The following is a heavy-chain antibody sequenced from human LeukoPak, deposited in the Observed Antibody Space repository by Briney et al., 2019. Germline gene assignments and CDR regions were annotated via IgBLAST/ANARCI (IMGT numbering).Heavy chain of an antibody. J-gene: IGHJ6*02. CDR1: GGSISSYY. Sequence: SETLSLTCTVSGGSISSYYWSWIRQPPGKGLEWIGYIYYSGSTNYNPSLKSRVTISVDTSKDQFSLKLSSVTAADTAVYYCARVMSGYYYYGVDVWGQGTTVTVSS. V-gene: IGHV4-59*01. CDR2: IYYSGST. CDR3: ARVMSGYYYYGVDV.